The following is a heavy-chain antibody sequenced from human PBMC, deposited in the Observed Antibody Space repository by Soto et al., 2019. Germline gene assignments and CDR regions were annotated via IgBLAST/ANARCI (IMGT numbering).Heavy chain of an antibody. CDR3: VRWDNAYFAS. CDR1: GFIFSGSG. D-gene: IGHD1-26*01. Sequence: GWSLRLSCAASGFIFSGSGMHWVRQAPGKGLEWLAVISYDGSFQYYAGSVKGRFTISRDNSKNTVSLLMNSLTSEDTAVYYCVRWDNAYFASWGQGTQVTVSS. CDR2: ISYDGSFQ. J-gene: IGHJ4*02. V-gene: IGHV3-30*03.